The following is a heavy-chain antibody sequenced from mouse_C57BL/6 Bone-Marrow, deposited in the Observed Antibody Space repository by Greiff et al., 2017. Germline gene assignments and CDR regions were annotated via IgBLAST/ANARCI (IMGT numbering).Heavy chain of an antibody. J-gene: IGHJ4*01. CDR2: ISNGGGST. CDR1: GFTFSDYY. V-gene: IGHV5-12*01. D-gene: IGHD2-13*01. CDR3: ARGEMDY. Sequence: DVQLVESGGGLVQPGGSLKLSCAASGFTFSDYYMYWVRQTPEKRLEWVAYISNGGGSTYYPDTVKGRFTISRDNAKNTLYLQMSRLKSEDTAMYYCARGEMDYWGQGTSVTVSS.